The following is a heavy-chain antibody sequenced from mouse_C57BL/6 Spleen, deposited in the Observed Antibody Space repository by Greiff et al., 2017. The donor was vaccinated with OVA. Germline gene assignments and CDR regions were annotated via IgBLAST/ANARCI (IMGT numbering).Heavy chain of an antibody. CDR2: INPGRGGT. D-gene: IGHD1-2*01. V-gene: IGHV1-54*01. Sequence: QVQLQQSGAELVRPGTSVKVSCKASGYAFTNYLIEWVKQRPGPGLEWIGVINPGRGGTNYNEKFKCKATLTADKSSSTAYMQLSSLTSEDSAVYFCARSTTASSYWGQGTSVTVSS. J-gene: IGHJ4*01. CDR1: GYAFTNYL. CDR3: ARSTTASSY.